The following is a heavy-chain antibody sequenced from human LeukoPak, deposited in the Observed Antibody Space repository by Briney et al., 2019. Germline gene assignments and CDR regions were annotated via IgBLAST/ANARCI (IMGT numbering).Heavy chain of an antibody. CDR1: GFTFSSYS. CDR2: ISSSSSYI. V-gene: IGHV3-21*01. D-gene: IGHD4-17*01. J-gene: IGHJ4*02. Sequence: GGSLRLSCAASGFTFSSYSMNWDRQAPGKGLEWVSSISSSSSYIYYADSVKGRFTISRDNARNSLYLQMNSLRAEDTAVYYCARGQTTVTYLDDRDYWGQGTLVTVSS. CDR3: ARGQTTVTYLDDRDY.